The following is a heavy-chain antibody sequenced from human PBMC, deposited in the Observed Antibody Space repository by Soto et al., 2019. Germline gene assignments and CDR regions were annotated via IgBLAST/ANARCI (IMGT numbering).Heavy chain of an antibody. D-gene: IGHD3-10*01. J-gene: IGHJ4*02. Sequence: EVQLLESGGGLVQPGGSLRLSCAASGFTFSSYAMSWVRQAPGKGLEWVSAISGSGGSTYYADSVKGRFTISRDNSKNTLYLQMNSLRAEDTAVYYCAKLISTPGGLWFEEYYFDYWGQGTLVTVSS. CDR2: ISGSGGST. V-gene: IGHV3-23*01. CDR3: AKLISTPGGLWFEEYYFDY. CDR1: GFTFSSYA.